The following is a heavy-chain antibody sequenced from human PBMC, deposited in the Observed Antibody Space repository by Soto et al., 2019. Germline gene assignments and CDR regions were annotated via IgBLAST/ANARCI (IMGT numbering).Heavy chain of an antibody. CDR1: GFTFSSYA. CDR3: AKDMRPAAAGDYFDY. CDR2: ISGSGGST. V-gene: IGHV3-23*01. J-gene: IGHJ4*02. D-gene: IGHD6-13*01. Sequence: EVQLLESGGGLVQPGGSLRLSCAASGFTFSSYAMSWVRQAPGKGLAWVSAISGSGGSTYYADSVQGRFTISRDNSKDTLNMQMNSLRAEDTAVYYCAKDMRPAAAGDYFDYWGQGTLVTVSS.